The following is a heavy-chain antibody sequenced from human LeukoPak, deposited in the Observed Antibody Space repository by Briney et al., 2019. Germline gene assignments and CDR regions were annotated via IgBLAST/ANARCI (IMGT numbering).Heavy chain of an antibody. D-gene: IGHD3-10*01. J-gene: IGHJ5*02. Sequence: SETLSLTCTVSGYSISSGYYWGWIRQPPGKGLEWIGSIYHSGSTYYNPSLKSRVTISVDTSKNQFSLKLSSVTAADTAVYYCARASGWFGELEDGLYIPNWFDPWGQGTLVTVSS. V-gene: IGHV4-38-2*02. CDR3: ARASGWFGELEDGLYIPNWFDP. CDR1: GYSISSGYY. CDR2: IYHSGST.